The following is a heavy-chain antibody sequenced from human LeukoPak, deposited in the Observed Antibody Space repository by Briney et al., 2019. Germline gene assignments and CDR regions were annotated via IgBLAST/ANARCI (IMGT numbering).Heavy chain of an antibody. CDR3: ARDRETYYDFWSGYYMGGWFDP. J-gene: IGHJ5*02. D-gene: IGHD3-3*01. CDR2: IYYSGST. Sequence: PSETLSLTCAVYGGSFSGYYWSWIRQPPGKGLEWIGYIYYSGSTNYNPSLKSRVTISVDTSKNQFSLKLSSVTAADTAVYYCARDRETYYDFWSGYYMGGWFDPWGQGTLVTVSS. V-gene: IGHV4-59*01. CDR1: GGSFSGYY.